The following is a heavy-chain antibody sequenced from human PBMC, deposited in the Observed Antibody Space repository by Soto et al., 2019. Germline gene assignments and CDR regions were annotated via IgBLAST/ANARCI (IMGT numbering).Heavy chain of an antibody. V-gene: IGHV3-7*03. CDR2: IKQDGSEK. CDR1: GFTFSSYW. CDR3: ARVFNQQLADY. D-gene: IGHD6-13*01. J-gene: IGHJ4*02. Sequence: EVQLGESGGGLVQPGGALRLSCAASGFTFSSYWMSWVRQAPGKGLEWVANIKQDGSEKYYVDSVKGRFTISRDNAKNSLYLQMNSLRAEDTAVYYCARVFNQQLADYWGQGTLVTVSS.